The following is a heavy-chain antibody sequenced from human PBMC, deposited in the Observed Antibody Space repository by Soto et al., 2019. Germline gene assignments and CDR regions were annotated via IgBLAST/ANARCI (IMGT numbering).Heavy chain of an antibody. CDR2: IHATENT. J-gene: IGHJ4*02. D-gene: IGHD6-6*01. CDR1: GDSIISYY. CDR3: ARALSSKPGLYFDH. Sequence: PSETLSLTCTVSGDSIISYYCIFISHPAGKGMEWIVRIHATENTNYNPSLKSRVTMSIDTSNSHFSLKLTSLTAADTAVYYCARALSSKPGLYFDHWGQGTLVTVSS. V-gene: IGHV4-4*07.